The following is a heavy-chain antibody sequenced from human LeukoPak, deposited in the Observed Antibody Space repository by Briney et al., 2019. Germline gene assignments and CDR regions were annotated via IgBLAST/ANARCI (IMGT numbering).Heavy chain of an antibody. V-gene: IGHV4-59*01. Sequence: SETLSLTCTVSGGSISSYYWSWIRQPPGKGLEWIGYIYYSGGTNYNPSLKSRVTISVDTSKNQFSLKLSSVTAADTAVYYCARDRGYSYGYRFDPWGQGTLVTVSS. J-gene: IGHJ5*02. CDR1: GGSISSYY. D-gene: IGHD5-18*01. CDR2: IYYSGGT. CDR3: ARDRGYSYGYRFDP.